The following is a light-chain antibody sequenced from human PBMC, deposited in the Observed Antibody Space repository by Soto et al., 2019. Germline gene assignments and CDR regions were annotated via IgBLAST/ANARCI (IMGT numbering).Light chain of an antibody. CDR1: QSVSSN. CDR3: QQYNKWHPWT. CDR2: GAC. J-gene: IGKJ1*01. Sequence: IVLTHSPATLSLSPGERASLSFMASQSVSSNVAWYQQKPGQAPRLLIYGACSRATGISDRFSGSGSGAEFTLPIRSLQSEDFAVYYCQQYNKWHPWTFGQGTKVDIK. V-gene: IGKV3-15*01.